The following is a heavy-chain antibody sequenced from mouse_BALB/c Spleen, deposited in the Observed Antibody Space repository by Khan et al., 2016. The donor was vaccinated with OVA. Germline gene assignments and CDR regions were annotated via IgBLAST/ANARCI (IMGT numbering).Heavy chain of an antibody. CDR2: IWNDGST. CDR1: GFSLTNYG. Sequence: QVQLKESGPGLAAPSQSLSITCTISGFSLTNYGVHWVRQPPGKGLEWLAVIWNDGSTTYNSALQSRLTITKDNSQSQVFLKMNSLQTDDTAIYFCARQPYYHYNIMDYWGQGTSVTASS. CDR3: ARQPYYHYNIMDY. D-gene: IGHD2-10*01. J-gene: IGHJ4*01. V-gene: IGHV2-6-1*01.